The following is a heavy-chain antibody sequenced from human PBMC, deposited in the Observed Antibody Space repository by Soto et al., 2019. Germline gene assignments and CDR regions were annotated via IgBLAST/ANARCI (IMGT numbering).Heavy chain of an antibody. V-gene: IGHV3-11*01. J-gene: IGHJ3*02. CDR3: ARETPENSFDI. Sequence: QVQLVESGGGVVQPGRSLRLSCAASGFTFSDYYMTWIRQTPGKGLEWLSSISSSGGGTYYADSLKGRFTISRDNAKNSLYLQMNSLKAEDTAVYYCARETPENSFDIWGQGTMVTVSS. CDR1: GFTFSDYY. CDR2: ISSSGGGT.